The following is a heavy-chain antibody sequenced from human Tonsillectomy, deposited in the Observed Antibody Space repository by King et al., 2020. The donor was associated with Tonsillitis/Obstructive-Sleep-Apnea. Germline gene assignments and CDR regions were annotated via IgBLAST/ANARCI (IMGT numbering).Heavy chain of an antibody. Sequence: VQLQQWGAGLLKPSETLSLTCAVYGGSFSGYYWSWIRQPPGKGLEWIGEINHSGSTNYNPSLKSRVTISVDTSKNQFSLKLSSVTAADTAVYYCASWGSVVVPAAPLDTKNWFDPWGQGTLVTVSS. CDR2: INHSGST. CDR1: GGSFSGYY. CDR3: ASWGSVVVPAAPLDTKNWFDP. V-gene: IGHV4-34*01. D-gene: IGHD2-2*01. J-gene: IGHJ5*02.